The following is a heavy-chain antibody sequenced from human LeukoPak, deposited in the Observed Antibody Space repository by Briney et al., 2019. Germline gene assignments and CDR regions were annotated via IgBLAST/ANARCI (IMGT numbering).Heavy chain of an antibody. CDR1: GGSISSGSYY. CDR2: IYSSGST. D-gene: IGHD5-12*01. Sequence: SETLSLTCSVSGGSISSGSYYWSWIRQPAGKGLEWIGRIYSSGSTNYNPSLKSRVTISVDTSKNQFSLKLSSVTAADTAVYYCARVYGAGYDFRGAFDIWGQGTMVTVSS. J-gene: IGHJ3*02. V-gene: IGHV4-61*10. CDR3: ARVYGAGYDFRGAFDI.